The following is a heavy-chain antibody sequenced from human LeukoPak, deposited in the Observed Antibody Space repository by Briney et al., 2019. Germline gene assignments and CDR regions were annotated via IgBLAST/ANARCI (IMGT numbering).Heavy chain of an antibody. CDR2: ISHDGSNK. CDR3: AKGIPGTTGLDY. Sequence: GGSLRLSCAASGFTFSSYGMQWVRQAPGKGLEWVAVISHDGSNKHYGGSVKGRFTISRDSSKNTLFLQMNSLRVEDTAVYYCAKGIPGTTGLDYWGQGTLVTVSS. CDR1: GFTFSSYG. V-gene: IGHV3-30*18. D-gene: IGHD1-20*01. J-gene: IGHJ4*02.